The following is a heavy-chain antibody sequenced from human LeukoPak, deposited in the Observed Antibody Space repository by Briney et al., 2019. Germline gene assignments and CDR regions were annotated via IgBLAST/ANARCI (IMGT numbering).Heavy chain of an antibody. CDR1: GYTFTCYY. Sequence: GASVKVSCKASGYTFTCYYMHWVRQAPGQGLAWMGRINPNSGGTNYAQKFQGRVTMTKDQSISTAYMQLRRLRSDDTAVYYCALRREMGTIWDAFDIWGQGTMVTVSS. J-gene: IGHJ3*02. CDR3: ALRREMGTIWDAFDI. D-gene: IGHD5-24*01. V-gene: IGHV1-2*06. CDR2: INPNSGGT.